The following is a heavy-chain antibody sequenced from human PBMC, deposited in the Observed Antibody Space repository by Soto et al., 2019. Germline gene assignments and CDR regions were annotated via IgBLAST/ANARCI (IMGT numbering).Heavy chain of an antibody. CDR1: GFTFSSYG. D-gene: IGHD6-19*01. Sequence: GGSLRLSCAASGFTFSSYGMHWVRQAPGKGLEWVAVIWFDGSNKYYADSVKGRFTISRDNSKNTLYLQMNSLRAEDTAVYYCARVAYSSGWSEWFDPWGQGTLVTVSS. CDR3: ARVAYSSGWSEWFDP. J-gene: IGHJ5*02. V-gene: IGHV3-33*01. CDR2: IWFDGSNK.